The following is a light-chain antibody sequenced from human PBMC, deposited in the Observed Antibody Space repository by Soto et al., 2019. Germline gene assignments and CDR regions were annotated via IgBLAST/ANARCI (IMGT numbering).Light chain of an antibody. CDR3: SSYTSSSTLGV. V-gene: IGLV2-14*01. Sequence: QSVLTQPASVSGSPGQSITISCTGTSSDVSGYNYVSWYQQHPGKAPKLMIYEVSNRPSGVSNRFSGSKSGNTASLTISGLQAEDGADYYCSSYTSSSTLGVFGTGTKVTVL. J-gene: IGLJ1*01. CDR2: EVS. CDR1: SSDVSGYNY.